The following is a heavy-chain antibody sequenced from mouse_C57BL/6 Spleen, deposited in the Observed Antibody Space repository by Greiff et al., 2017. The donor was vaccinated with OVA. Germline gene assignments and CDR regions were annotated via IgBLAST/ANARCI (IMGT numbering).Heavy chain of an antibody. Sequence: QVQLQQSGTELVKPGASVKLSCKASGYTFTSYWMHWVKQRPGQGLEWIGNINPSNGGTNYNEKFKSKATLTVDKSSSTAYMQLSSLTSEDSAVYYCARSRQLRLRGDYFDYWGQGTTLTVSS. V-gene: IGHV1-53*01. J-gene: IGHJ2*01. CDR2: INPSNGGT. D-gene: IGHD3-2*02. CDR3: ARSRQLRLRGDYFDY. CDR1: GYTFTSYW.